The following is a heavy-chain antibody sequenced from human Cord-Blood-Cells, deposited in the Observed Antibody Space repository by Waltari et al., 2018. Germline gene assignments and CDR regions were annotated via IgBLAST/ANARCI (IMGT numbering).Heavy chain of an antibody. Sequence: QVQLQESGPGLVKPSETLSLTCTVSGGSISSYYWSWIRQPAGKGLEWIGRIYTSGSTNYNPSLNGRVPMSVDTSKNQFSLKLSSVTAADTAVYYCARDLQSEQGNWFDPWGQGTLVTVSS. CDR2: IYTSGST. V-gene: IGHV4-4*07. CDR3: ARDLQSEQGNWFDP. D-gene: IGHD6-13*01. J-gene: IGHJ5*02. CDR1: GGSISSYY.